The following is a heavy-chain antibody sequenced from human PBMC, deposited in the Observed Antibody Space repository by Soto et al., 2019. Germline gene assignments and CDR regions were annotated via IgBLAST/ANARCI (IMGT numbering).Heavy chain of an antibody. D-gene: IGHD2-2*01. V-gene: IGHV1-18*01. J-gene: IGHJ5*02. CDR1: GYTFNSYG. CDR3: ARAIVVVPAANGHQQVEAGNWFDP. CDR2: ISAYNGNT. Sequence: ASVKASCKASGYTFNSYGLSWVRQAPGEGLEWMGWISAYNGNTNYAQKLQGRVTMTTDTPTSTAYLELRSLRSDPTAVYYCARAIVVVPAANGHQQVEAGNWFDPWAQGTLVTVSS.